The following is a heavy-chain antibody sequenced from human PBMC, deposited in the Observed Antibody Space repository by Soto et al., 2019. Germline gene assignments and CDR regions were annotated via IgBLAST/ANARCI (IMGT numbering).Heavy chain of an antibody. CDR3: TTDSSEGASFDY. J-gene: IGHJ4*02. V-gene: IGHV3-15*01. CDR1: GFTFSNAW. Sequence: KPGGSLRLSCAASGFTFSNAWMSWVRQAPGKGLEWVGRIKSKTDGGTTDYAAPVKGRFTISRDDSKNTLYLQMNSLKTEDTAVYYCTTDSSEGASFDYWGQGTLVTVSS. CDR2: IKSKTDGGTT.